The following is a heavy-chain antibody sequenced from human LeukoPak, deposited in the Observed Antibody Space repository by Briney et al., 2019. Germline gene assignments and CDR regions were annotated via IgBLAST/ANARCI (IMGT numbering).Heavy chain of an antibody. CDR1: GGSFSGYY. J-gene: IGHJ4*02. D-gene: IGHD2/OR15-2a*01. Sequence: PSETLSLTCAVYGGSFSGYYWSWIRQPPGKGLEWIGEINHSGSTNYNPSLKSRVTISVDTSKNQFSLKLSSVTAADTAVYYCAVLLRDPMQKHDYWGQGTLVTVSS. CDR2: INHSGST. CDR3: AVLLRDPMQKHDY. V-gene: IGHV4-34*01.